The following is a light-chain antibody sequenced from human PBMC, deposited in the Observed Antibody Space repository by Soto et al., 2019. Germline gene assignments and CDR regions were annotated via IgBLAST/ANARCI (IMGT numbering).Light chain of an antibody. CDR1: QSVSSSY. J-gene: IGKJ2*01. CDR2: GAS. CDR3: QHYGSSPYT. V-gene: IGKV3-20*01. Sequence: EIVLTQSPGTLSLSPGERATLSCRASQSVSSSYLAWYQQKPGQAPRLLMYGASSRATGTPDRFSGSGSGTDFILTISRLEPEDFAVYYCQHYGSSPYTFGQGTKLEIK.